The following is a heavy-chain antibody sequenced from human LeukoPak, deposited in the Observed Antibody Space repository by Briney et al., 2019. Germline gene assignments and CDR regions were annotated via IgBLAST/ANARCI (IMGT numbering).Heavy chain of an antibody. CDR2: ISSSSSTI. Sequence: GESLKISCKGSGYSFTSYWIGWVRQAPGKGLEWVSYISSSSSTIYYADSVKGRFTISRDNAKNSLYLQMNSLRAEDTAVYYCATLDYWGQGTLVTVSS. CDR3: ATLDY. J-gene: IGHJ4*02. CDR1: GYSFTSYW. V-gene: IGHV3-48*01.